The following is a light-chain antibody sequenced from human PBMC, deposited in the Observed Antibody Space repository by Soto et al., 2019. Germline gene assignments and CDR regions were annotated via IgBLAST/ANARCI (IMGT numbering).Light chain of an antibody. J-gene: IGKJ3*01. CDR1: QSLLHSNGYNY. V-gene: IGKV2-28*01. CDR2: AGS. CDR3: MQALQDPFT. Sequence: VMTQSPLSLPVTPGEPASISCKSSQSLLHSNGYNYLDWYLQKPGQSPQLLIYAGSNRASGVPDRFSGSGSGTEFTLKISRVEAEDVAVYYCMQALQDPFTFGPGTKVDIK.